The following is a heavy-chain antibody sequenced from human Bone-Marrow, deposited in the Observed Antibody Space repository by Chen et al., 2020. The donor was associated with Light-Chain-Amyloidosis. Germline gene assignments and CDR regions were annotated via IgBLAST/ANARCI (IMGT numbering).Heavy chain of an antibody. D-gene: IGHD2-21*01. CDR2: IFRGDIT. Sequence: QLQLQESGPGLVEPSQTLSLTCTVSGASIISSEYYWGWMRQAPGKGLEWIGSIFRGDITYYTSSLKSRVTLSVDTSNNHISLRLRSVTAGDTAIYYCARGPSEVEWGVVKSAFAFDFWGQRTMVTVSS. CDR3: ARGPSEVEWGVVKSAFAFDF. J-gene: IGHJ3*01. V-gene: IGHV4-39*07. CDR1: GASIISSEYY.